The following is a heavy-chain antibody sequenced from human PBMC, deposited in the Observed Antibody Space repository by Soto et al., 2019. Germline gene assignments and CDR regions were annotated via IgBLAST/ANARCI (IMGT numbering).Heavy chain of an antibody. Sequence: SVKVSCKASGFTLTSSAVHWVRQARGQRLEWIGWIVVGSGNTIYAQNFQDRVTITRDMSASTANMELSSLRSEDTAVYYCAATSGTLSKGYYSGMDVWGQGTTVTVSS. CDR2: IVVGSGNT. CDR1: GFTLTSSA. V-gene: IGHV1-58*01. D-gene: IGHD1-1*01. J-gene: IGHJ6*02. CDR3: AATSGTLSKGYYSGMDV.